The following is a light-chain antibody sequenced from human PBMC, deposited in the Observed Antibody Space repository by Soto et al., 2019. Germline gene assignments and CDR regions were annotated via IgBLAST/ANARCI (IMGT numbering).Light chain of an antibody. J-gene: IGKJ1*01. CDR1: QSVSSSQ. V-gene: IGKV3-20*01. CDR3: QHYSNSPLT. CDR2: GAS. Sequence: SRASFRGEGDILACGAAQSVSSSQLAWYQQKPGQAPRLLVDGASSRATGIPERFSGSVSETDFTPTISRLQSEDFAVYYCQHYSNSPLTFGQGTKVDIK.